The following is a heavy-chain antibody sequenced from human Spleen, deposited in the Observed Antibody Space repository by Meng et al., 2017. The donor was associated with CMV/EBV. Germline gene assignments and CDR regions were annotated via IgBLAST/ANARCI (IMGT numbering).Heavy chain of an antibody. CDR2: IIPIPGRA. J-gene: IGHJ4*02. D-gene: IGHD3-9*01. CDR1: GGTFSSYA. Sequence: SVKVSCKASGGTFSSYAINWVRQAPGQGLEWMGEIIPIPGRAKYAQKFQGRVTITADNSTTTGYMELSSLRSEDTAVYYCARVLWPGGDILPYYFDYWGQGTLVTVSS. CDR3: ARVLWPGGDILPYYFDY. V-gene: IGHV1-69*10.